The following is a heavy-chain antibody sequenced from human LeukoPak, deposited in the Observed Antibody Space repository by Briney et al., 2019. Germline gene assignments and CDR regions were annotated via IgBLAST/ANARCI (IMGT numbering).Heavy chain of an antibody. V-gene: IGHV3-21*01. J-gene: IGHJ3*01. CDR3: ARDYYDTGGYFGSSW. CDR1: GFTFSSYS. D-gene: IGHD3-22*01. CDR2: ITSSNSDT. Sequence: PGGSLRLSCAASGFTFSSYSMNWVRQAPGKGLEWVSSITSSNSDTYYADSVRGRFTISRDNAKNSLFLQVNSLRAEDTAVYYCARDYYDTGGYFGSSWWGQGTMVTVSS.